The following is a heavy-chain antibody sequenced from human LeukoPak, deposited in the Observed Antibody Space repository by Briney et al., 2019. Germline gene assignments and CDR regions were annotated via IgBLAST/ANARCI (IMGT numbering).Heavy chain of an antibody. V-gene: IGHV4-59*08. Sequence: SETLSLTCTVSGGSISSYYWSWIRQPPGKGLEWIGYIYYSGSTNYNPSLKSRVTISSDTSKNQFSLKVRSVTAADTAVYYCATGYSNGWTSDFDYWGQGARVTVSS. CDR2: IYYSGST. J-gene: IGHJ4*02. CDR3: ATGYSNGWTSDFDY. CDR1: GGSISSYY. D-gene: IGHD6-19*01.